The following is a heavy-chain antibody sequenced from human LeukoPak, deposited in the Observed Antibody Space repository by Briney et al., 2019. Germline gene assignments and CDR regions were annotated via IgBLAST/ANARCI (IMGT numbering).Heavy chain of an antibody. CDR3: AKDRVPYCSGGSCYSADY. Sequence: GGSLRLSCAASGFTFSSYAMSWVRQAPGKGLEWVSAISGSGGSTYYADSVKGRFTISRDNSKNTLYLQMNSLRAEDMAVYYCAKDRVPYCSGGSCYSADYWGQGTLVTVSS. CDR1: GFTFSSYA. CDR2: ISGSGGST. V-gene: IGHV3-23*01. D-gene: IGHD2-15*01. J-gene: IGHJ4*02.